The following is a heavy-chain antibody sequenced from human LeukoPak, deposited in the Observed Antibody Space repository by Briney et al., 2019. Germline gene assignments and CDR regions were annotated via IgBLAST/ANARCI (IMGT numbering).Heavy chain of an antibody. CDR1: GYRFTNYW. J-gene: IGHJ4*02. CDR3: AIIHSSGYYYPFDY. D-gene: IGHD3-22*01. Sequence: GESLKISCQGSGYRFTNYWIGWVRQMPGKGLEWMGIIYPGDSDTRYSPSFQGQVTISADKSISTAYLQWSSLKASDTAMYYCAIIHSSGYYYPFDYWGQGTLVTVSS. V-gene: IGHV5-51*01. CDR2: IYPGDSDT.